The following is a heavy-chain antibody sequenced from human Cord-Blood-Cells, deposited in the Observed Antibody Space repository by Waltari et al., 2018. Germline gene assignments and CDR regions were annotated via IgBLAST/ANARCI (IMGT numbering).Heavy chain of an antibody. Sequence: QVQLVQSGAEVKKPGASVKVSCKVSGYTLTELSMHWVRQAPGKGLEWMGGFDPEDGETIYAQKFQGRVTMTEDTSTDTAYMELSSLRSEDTAVYYCATSVHCSGGSCYSSGFDYWGQGTLVTVSS. CDR3: ATSVHCSGGSCYSSGFDY. CDR1: GYTLTELS. CDR2: FDPEDGET. D-gene: IGHD2-15*01. J-gene: IGHJ4*02. V-gene: IGHV1-24*01.